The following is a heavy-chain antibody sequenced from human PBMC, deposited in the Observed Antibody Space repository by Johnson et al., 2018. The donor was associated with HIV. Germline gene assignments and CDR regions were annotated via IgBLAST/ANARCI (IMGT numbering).Heavy chain of an antibody. CDR2: ISSNGGST. Sequence: MLLVESGGGLVQPGGSLRLSCAASGFIFSSYAMHWVRQAPGKGLQYVSAISSNGGSTYYANSVKGRFTISRDNSRNTLYLQMGRLRVEDMAVYYCARDVAAVYGSGDRAFDIWGQGTMVTVSS. CDR1: GFIFSSYA. D-gene: IGHD3-10*01. J-gene: IGHJ3*02. CDR3: ARDVAAVYGSGDRAFDI. V-gene: IGHV3-64*01.